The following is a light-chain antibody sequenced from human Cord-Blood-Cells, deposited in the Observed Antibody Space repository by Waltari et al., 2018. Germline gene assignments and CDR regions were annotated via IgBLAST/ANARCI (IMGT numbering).Light chain of an antibody. V-gene: IGLV2-14*01. CDR2: EVS. CDR3: SSYTSSSAVV. J-gene: IGLJ2*01. CDR1: SSDVGGYNY. Sequence: QSALTQPASVSGSPGQSITIYCPGTSSDVGGYNYVSWYQQHPGKAPKLIIFEVSNRPSGVSNRFSVPKAGETASLTIAGLQAEDEADYYCSSYTSSSAVVFGGGTKLTVL.